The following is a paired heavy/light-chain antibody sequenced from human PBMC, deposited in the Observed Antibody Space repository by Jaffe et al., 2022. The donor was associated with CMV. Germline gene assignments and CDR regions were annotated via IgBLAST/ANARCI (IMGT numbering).Heavy chain of an antibody. V-gene: IGHV3-21*01. J-gene: IGHJ6*03. CDR2: ISSSSSYI. Sequence: EVQLVESGGGLVKPGGSLRLSCAASGFTFSSYSMNWVRQAPGKGLEWVSSISSSSSYIYYADSVKGRFTISRDNAKNSLYLQMNSLRAEDTAVYYCARDSPYGDFSPVAGYYYMDVWGKGTTVTVSS. D-gene: IGHD4-17*01. CDR1: GFTFSSYS. CDR3: ARDSPYGDFSPVAGYYYMDV.
Light chain of an antibody. CDR2: DVS. CDR3: CSYAGSYSRV. CDR1: SSDVGGYNY. V-gene: IGLV2-11*01. J-gene: IGLJ2*01. Sequence: QSALTQPRSVSGSPGQSVTISCTGTSSDVGGYNYVSWYQQHPGKAPKLMIYDVSKRPSGVPDRFSGSKSGNTASLTISGLQAEDEADYYCCSYAGSYSRVFGGGTKLTVL.